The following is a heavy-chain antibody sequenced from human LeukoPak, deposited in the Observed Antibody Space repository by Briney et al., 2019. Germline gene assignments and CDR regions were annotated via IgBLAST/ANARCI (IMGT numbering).Heavy chain of an antibody. D-gene: IGHD2-2*01. CDR2: IYHSGST. CDR3: ATIAAVDCSSTSCNPGDYYYYYYMDV. CDR1: GGSISSSSYY. Sequence: PSETLSLTCTVSGGSISSSSYYWGWIRQPPGKGLEWIGSIYHSGSTYYNPSLKSRVTISVDTSENQFSLKLSSVTAADTAVYYCATIAAVDCSSTSCNPGDYYYYYYMDVWGKGTTVTVSS. V-gene: IGHV4-39*01. J-gene: IGHJ6*03.